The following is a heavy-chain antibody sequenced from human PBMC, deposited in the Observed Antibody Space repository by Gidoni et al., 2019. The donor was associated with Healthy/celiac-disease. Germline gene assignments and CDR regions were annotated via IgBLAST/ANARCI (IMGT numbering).Heavy chain of an antibody. J-gene: IGHJ3*02. D-gene: IGHD3-10*01. CDR3: ARGDKAFDI. CDR1: GYSFTSYW. Sequence: EVQLVQSGAEVKQPGESLWISCQGSGYSFTSYWFSWVRQMPGKGLDWMGRIDPSDSYTNYSPSFQGHVTISADKSISTAYLQWSSLKASDTAMYYCARGDKAFDIWGQGTMVTVSS. V-gene: IGHV5-10-1*03. CDR2: IDPSDSYT.